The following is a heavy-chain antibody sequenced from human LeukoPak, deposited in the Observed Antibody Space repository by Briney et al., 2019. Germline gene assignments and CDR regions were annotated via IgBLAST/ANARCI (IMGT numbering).Heavy chain of an antibody. CDR2: INYGGSGST. CDR3: ARLPTGYPNWFDP. V-gene: IGHV4-39*01. CDR1: GGSISSSSYY. J-gene: IGHJ5*02. D-gene: IGHD3-9*01. Sequence: SETPSLTCTVSGGSISSSSYYWGWIRQPPGKGLEWIGNINYGGSGSTYYNPSLKSRVTISVDTSRSQFSLKLSSVTAADTAVYYCARLPTGYPNWFDPWGQGTLVTVSS.